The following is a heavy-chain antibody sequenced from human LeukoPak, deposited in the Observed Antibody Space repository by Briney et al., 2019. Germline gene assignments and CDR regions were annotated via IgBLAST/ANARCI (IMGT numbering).Heavy chain of an antibody. J-gene: IGHJ4*02. Sequence: WASVKVSCKASGGTFSSYAISWVRQAPGQGLEWMGRIIPILGIANYAQKFQGRATITADKSTSTAYMELSSLRSEDTAVYYCAKGSGSYYNPDDYWGQGTLVTVSS. D-gene: IGHD3-10*01. CDR1: GGTFSSYA. CDR2: IIPILGIA. CDR3: AKGSGSYYNPDDY. V-gene: IGHV1-69*04.